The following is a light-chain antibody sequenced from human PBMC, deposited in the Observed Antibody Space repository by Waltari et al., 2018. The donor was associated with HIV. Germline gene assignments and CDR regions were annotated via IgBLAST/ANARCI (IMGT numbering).Light chain of an antibody. CDR3: QQYYRSPLT. Sequence: DILMTQSPDSLAVSLGERATINCTSRPTLLYSSNNKNYLAWYQHKAGQPPKLLIYWASARQSGVPDRFSGSGSGTNFNLTISRLQPEDVATYYCQQYYRSPLTFGGGTKV. J-gene: IGKJ4*01. V-gene: IGKV4-1*01. CDR1: PTLLYSSNNKNY. CDR2: WAS.